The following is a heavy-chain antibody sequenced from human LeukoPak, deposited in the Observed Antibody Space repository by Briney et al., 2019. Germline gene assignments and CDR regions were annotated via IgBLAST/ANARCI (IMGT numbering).Heavy chain of an antibody. CDR2: ISSSSSYI. J-gene: IGHJ4*02. CDR1: GFTFSSYS. CDR3: VRAHSDIVVVPAGY. V-gene: IGHV3-21*01. Sequence: GGSLRLSCAASGFTFSSYSMNWVRQAPGKGLEWVSSISSSSSYIYYADSVKGRFTISRDNAKNSLYLQMNSLRAEDTAVYYCVRAHSDIVVVPAGYWGQGTLVTVSS. D-gene: IGHD2-2*01.